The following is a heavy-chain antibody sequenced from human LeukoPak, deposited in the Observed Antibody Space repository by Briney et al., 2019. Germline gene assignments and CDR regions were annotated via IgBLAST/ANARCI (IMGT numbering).Heavy chain of an antibody. Sequence: GGSLRLSCAVSGFTFSSYSMNWVRQAPGKGLEWVSYISSSSSTIYYADSVKGRFTISRDNAKNSLYLQMNSLRAEDTAVYYCARDDYIYYYMDVWGKGTAVTVSS. CDR3: ARDDYIYYYMDV. CDR1: GFTFSSYS. CDR2: ISSSSSTI. J-gene: IGHJ6*03. V-gene: IGHV3-48*04.